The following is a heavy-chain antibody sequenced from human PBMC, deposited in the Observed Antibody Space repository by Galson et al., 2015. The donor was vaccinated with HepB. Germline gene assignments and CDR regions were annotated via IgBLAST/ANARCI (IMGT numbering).Heavy chain of an antibody. CDR1: GFTLSSYA. V-gene: IGHV3-30*03. Sequence: SLRLYCAASGFTLSSYAMHWVRQAPGQGLEWVAVTSSDVSDKYYGDSVKGRFTISRDNSKSTLYLQMNSLRPEDTAVYYCARAPVATINYYFYLEVWGKGTTVTVSS. CDR3: ARAPVATINYYFYLEV. CDR2: TSSDVSDK. D-gene: IGHD5-12*01. J-gene: IGHJ6*03.